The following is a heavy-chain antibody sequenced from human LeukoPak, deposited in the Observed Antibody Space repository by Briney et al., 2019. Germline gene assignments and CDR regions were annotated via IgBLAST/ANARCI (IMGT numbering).Heavy chain of an antibody. CDR3: ARDTAGFDY. D-gene: IGHD5-18*01. CDR1: GGSISAYY. J-gene: IGHJ4*02. CDR2: IYSSGSS. Sequence: SETLSLTCTVSGGSISAYYWSWIRQPPGKGLEWIGYIYSSGSSNYNPSLKSRVTISVDTSKNQFSLKLSSVTAADTAVYYCARDTAGFDYWGQGTLVTVSS. V-gene: IGHV4-59*01.